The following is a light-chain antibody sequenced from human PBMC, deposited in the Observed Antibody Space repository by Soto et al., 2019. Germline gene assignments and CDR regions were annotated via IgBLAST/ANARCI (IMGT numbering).Light chain of an antibody. V-gene: IGKV3-20*01. CDR3: QHYGTSAL. CDR2: GAS. CDR1: ESVSSSY. J-gene: IGKJ3*01. Sequence: EIVLTQSPGTLSLSPGERATLSCRASESVSSSYLAWYQQKPGQAPRLLIYGASGRATGIPDRFSVSASGTDFTLTISRLDPEDFAVYYCQHYGTSALFGPGTKVDIK.